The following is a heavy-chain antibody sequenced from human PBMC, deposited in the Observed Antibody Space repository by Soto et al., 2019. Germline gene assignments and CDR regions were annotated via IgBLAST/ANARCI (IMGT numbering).Heavy chain of an antibody. V-gene: IGHV3-23*01. CDR3: AKFEQQLLREGFDP. CDR1: GFTFSSYA. Sequence: EVHLLESGGGLVQPGGSLRLSCAASGFTFSSYAMTWVRQAPGKGLAGVSCISDSGGSTYYADSVKGRFTISRDNSKYPLYLQMNSLRAEDTAVYYCAKFEQQLLREGFDPWGQGTLVTVSS. CDR2: ISDSGGST. J-gene: IGHJ5*02. D-gene: IGHD6-13*01.